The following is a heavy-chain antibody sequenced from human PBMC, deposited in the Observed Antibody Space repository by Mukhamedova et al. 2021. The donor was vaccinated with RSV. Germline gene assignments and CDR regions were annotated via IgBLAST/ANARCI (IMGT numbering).Heavy chain of an antibody. J-gene: IGHJ4*02. D-gene: IGHD5-24*01. CDR3: AKDRWRWSQWGYY. Sequence: ESNGINAEYMGGRFTISRDNSKNTLYLQMDSLRAEDTAVYYCAKDRWRWSQWGYYWGQGTLVTVSS. CDR2: ESNG. V-gene: IGHV3-30-3*02.